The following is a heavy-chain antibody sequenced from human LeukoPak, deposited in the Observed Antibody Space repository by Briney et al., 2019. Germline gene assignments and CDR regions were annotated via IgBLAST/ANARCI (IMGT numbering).Heavy chain of an antibody. J-gene: IGHJ5*02. CDR2: ISYDGSNK. Sequence: PGGSLRLSCAASGFTFSSYAMHWVRQAPGKGLEWVAVISYDGSNKYYADSVKGRFTISRDNSKNTLYLQMNSLTAEDTAVYYCARHVWFGEHNGHENWFDPWGQGTLVIVSS. V-gene: IGHV3-30*04. CDR3: ARHVWFGEHNGHENWFDP. CDR1: GFTFSSYA. D-gene: IGHD3-10*01.